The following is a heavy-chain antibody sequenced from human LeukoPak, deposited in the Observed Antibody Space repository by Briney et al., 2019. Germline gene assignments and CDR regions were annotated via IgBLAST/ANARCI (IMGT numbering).Heavy chain of an antibody. D-gene: IGHD1-26*01. Sequence: PSETLSLTCAVSGGSITTTNWWSWVRQPPGKGLEWIGEVHLSGATNYNPSLESRVSMSIDKSKNHLSLEVTSVTAADTAIYYCTRESGAFSPFRFWGQGTLLTVSS. CDR2: VHLSGAT. CDR3: TRESGAFSPFRF. CDR1: GGSITTTNW. J-gene: IGHJ1*01. V-gene: IGHV4-4*02.